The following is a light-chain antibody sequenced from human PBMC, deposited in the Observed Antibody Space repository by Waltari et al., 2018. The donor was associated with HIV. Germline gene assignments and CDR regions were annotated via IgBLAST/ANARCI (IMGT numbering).Light chain of an antibody. Sequence: DIVMTQSPLSLPVTPGEPASISCRSSHSLLHSNGYNYLDWYLQKPGQSPQLLIYLGSNRASGVPDRFSGSGSGTDFTLKISRVEAEDVGVYYCMQALQTPRTFGRGTKVEIK. CDR1: HSLLHSNGYNY. CDR2: LGS. J-gene: IGKJ1*01. CDR3: MQALQTPRT. V-gene: IGKV2-28*01.